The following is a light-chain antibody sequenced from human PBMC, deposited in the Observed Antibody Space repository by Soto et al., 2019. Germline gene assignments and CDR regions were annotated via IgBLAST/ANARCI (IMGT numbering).Light chain of an antibody. J-gene: IGKJ5*01. CDR3: QQRSNWPPKIT. V-gene: IGKV3-11*01. Sequence: EIVLAQSPATLSLSPGERATLSCRASQSVSIYLAWYQQKPSQAPRLLIYDASNRATGIPARFSGSGSGTDFPLTISSLEPEDFAVYYCQQRSNWPPKITFGQGTRLEIK. CDR1: QSVSIY. CDR2: DAS.